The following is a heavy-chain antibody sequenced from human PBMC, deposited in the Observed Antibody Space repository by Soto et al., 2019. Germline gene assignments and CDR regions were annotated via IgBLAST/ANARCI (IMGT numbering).Heavy chain of an antibody. CDR2: INHSGNT. Sequence: LSLTCAGYGASLTDNYFNWLRQPPGKGLEWIGEINHSGNTNYNPSLRSRVTISIDTSKNQLSLNLRSVSAADTAVYYCARGRGEFDDWGQGNPVTVSS. V-gene: IGHV4-34*01. CDR1: GASLTDNY. CDR3: ARGRGEFDD. J-gene: IGHJ5*02. D-gene: IGHD2-21*01.